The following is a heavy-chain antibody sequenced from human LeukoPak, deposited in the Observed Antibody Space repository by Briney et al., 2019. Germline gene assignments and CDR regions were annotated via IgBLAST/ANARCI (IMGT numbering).Heavy chain of an antibody. CDR3: ARRGYSSKYFDY. D-gene: IGHD5-18*01. V-gene: IGHV3-11*01. J-gene: IGHJ4*02. CDR1: GFTFSDYY. CDR2: ISSGGDTI. Sequence: GGSLRLSCAASGFTFSDYYMSWIRQAPGKGLEWVSYISSGGDTIYYTDSVKGRFTISRDNAKNSLYLQMNSLRAEDTAVYYCARRGYSSKYFDYWGQGTWSPSPQ.